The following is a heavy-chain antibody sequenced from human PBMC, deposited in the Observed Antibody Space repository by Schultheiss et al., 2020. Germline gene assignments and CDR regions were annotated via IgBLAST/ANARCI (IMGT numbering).Heavy chain of an antibody. CDR3: AKEIDILTGYYPFDY. Sequence: GESLKISCAASGFTFSSYSMNWVRQAPGKGLEWVSAISGNGDSTYYADSVKGRFTISRDSSKNTLYLQMNSLRAEDTAVYYCAKEIDILTGYYPFDYWGQGTLVTGSS. V-gene: IGHV3-23*01. J-gene: IGHJ4*02. D-gene: IGHD3-9*01. CDR2: ISGNGDST. CDR1: GFTFSSYS.